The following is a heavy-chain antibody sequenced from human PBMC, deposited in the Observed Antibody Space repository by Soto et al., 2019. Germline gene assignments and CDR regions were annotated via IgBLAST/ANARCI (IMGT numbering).Heavy chain of an antibody. J-gene: IGHJ6*02. CDR2: LHYGGNS. CDR3: ARQGLGAIHGLVDV. Sequence: QVQLQESGPGLVKPSETLSLTCTVSGGSISNYYCSWFRQPPGKGLDWLGVLHYGGNSDYNPSLSSRVTMSVVTSKNQFSLRLSSVTAADPALYYCARQGLGAIHGLVDVWCQGATVIVSS. V-gene: IGHV4-59*08. D-gene: IGHD3-16*01. CDR1: GGSISNYY.